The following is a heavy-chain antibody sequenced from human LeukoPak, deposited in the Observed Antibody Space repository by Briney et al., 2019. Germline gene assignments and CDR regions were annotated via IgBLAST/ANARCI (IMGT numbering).Heavy chain of an antibody. V-gene: IGHV3-48*03. Sequence: HPGGSLRLSCAASGFTFSSYEMNWVRQAPGKGLEWVSYISRSGSTIYYADSAKGRFTISRDNAKNSLYLQMSSLRAEDTAVYYCGSGYDIDYWGQGILVTVSP. CDR3: GSGYDIDY. D-gene: IGHD5-12*01. CDR2: ISRSGSTI. J-gene: IGHJ4*02. CDR1: GFTFSSYE.